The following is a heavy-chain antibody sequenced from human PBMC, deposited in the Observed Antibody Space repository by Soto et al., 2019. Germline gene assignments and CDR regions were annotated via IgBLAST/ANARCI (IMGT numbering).Heavy chain of an antibody. V-gene: IGHV4-34*01. CDR3: ARVDYVWGSYRRPYYFDY. D-gene: IGHD3-16*02. CDR2: INHSGST. CDR1: GGSFSGYY. J-gene: IGHJ4*02. Sequence: SETLSLTCAVYGGSFSGYYWSWIRQPPGKGLEWIGEINHSGSTNYNPSLKSRVTISVDTSKNQFSLKLSSVTAADTAVYYCARVDYVWGSYRRPYYFDYWGRGTLVTVSS.